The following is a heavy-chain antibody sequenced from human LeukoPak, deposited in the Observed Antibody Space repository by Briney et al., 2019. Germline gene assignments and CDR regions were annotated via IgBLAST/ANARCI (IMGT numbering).Heavy chain of an antibody. V-gene: IGHV3-48*04. CDR1: GFTFSIHN. CDR2: INSGGDAT. J-gene: IGHJ3*02. CDR3: ARGIVGASDAFDI. Sequence: GGSLRLSCAASGFTFSIHNMDWVRQAPGKGLERISYINSGGDATHYADSVKGRSTISRDDAKNSLYMQMNSLRAEDTAVYYCARGIVGASDAFDIWGQGTMVTVSS. D-gene: IGHD1-26*01.